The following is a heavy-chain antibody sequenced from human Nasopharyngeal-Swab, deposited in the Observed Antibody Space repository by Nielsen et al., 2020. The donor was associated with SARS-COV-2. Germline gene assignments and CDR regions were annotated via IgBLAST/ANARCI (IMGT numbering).Heavy chain of an antibody. CDR1: GFTFDDYA. CDR3: AAYGSGSYYTL. D-gene: IGHD3-10*01. CDR2: ISWNSGSI. J-gene: IGHJ4*02. Sequence: GGSLRLSCAASGFTFDDYAMHWVRQAPGKGLEWVSGISWNSGSIGYADSVKGRFTISRDTAKNSLYLQMNSLRAEDTALYYFAAYGSGSYYTLWGQGTLVTVSS. V-gene: IGHV3-9*01.